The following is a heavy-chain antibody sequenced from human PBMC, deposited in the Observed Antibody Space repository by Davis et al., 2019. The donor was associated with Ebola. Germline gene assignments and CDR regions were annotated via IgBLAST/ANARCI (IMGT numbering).Heavy chain of an antibody. Sequence: PGGSLRLSCVASGISISDNYMSWIRQAPGKGLEWISYISGSGGATYYIDSVKGRFTISRDNDKESVYLQMTNLRAEDSATYYCARSHKDYIYYTRMDVWGQGTTVTVSS. D-gene: IGHD4-11*01. CDR3: ARSHKDYIYYTRMDV. CDR2: ISGSGGAT. CDR1: GISISDNY. V-gene: IGHV3-11*01. J-gene: IGHJ6*02.